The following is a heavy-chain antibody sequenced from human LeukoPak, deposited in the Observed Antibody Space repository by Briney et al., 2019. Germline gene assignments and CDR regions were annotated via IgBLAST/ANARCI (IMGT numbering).Heavy chain of an antibody. J-gene: IGHJ4*02. D-gene: IGHD6-19*01. V-gene: IGHV4-30-2*01. CDR3: ASGYSSGWVDY. CDR1: GGSISSGGYS. CDR2: IYHSGST. Sequence: SQTLSLTCAVSGGSISSGGYSWSWIRQPPGKGLEWIGYIYHSGSTYYNPSLKSRVTISVDRSKNQFSLKLSSVTAADTAVYYCASGYSSGWVDYWGQGTLVTVSS.